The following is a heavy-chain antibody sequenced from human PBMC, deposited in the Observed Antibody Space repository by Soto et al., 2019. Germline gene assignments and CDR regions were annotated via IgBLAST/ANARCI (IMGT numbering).Heavy chain of an antibody. CDR3: ATRDPGHY. V-gene: IGHV1-46*01. CDR2: ISPDGGRT. J-gene: IGHJ4*02. CDR1: GSTFTTYY. Sequence: SSVTCSCTTAGSTFTTYYMHCGRQAPGQGLEWMGIISPDGGRTSYAQKFQGRVTMTRDTSTSTVYMELSSLRSEDTDVYYCATRDPGHYWGQGTLVTVSS.